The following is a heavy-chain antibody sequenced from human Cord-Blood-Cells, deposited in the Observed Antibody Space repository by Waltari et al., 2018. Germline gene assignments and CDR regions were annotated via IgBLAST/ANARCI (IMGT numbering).Heavy chain of an antibody. Sequence: EVQLVESGGGLVKPGGSLRLSCAASGFTFSSYSMNWVRQAPGKGLEWVSSIRSSSSYIYYADSVKGRFTISRDNAKNSLYLQMNSLRAEDTAVYYCARGYCTNGVCYFDYWGQGTLVTVSS. CDR2: IRSSSSYI. CDR1: GFTFSSYS. V-gene: IGHV3-21*01. J-gene: IGHJ4*02. CDR3: ARGYCTNGVCYFDY. D-gene: IGHD2-8*01.